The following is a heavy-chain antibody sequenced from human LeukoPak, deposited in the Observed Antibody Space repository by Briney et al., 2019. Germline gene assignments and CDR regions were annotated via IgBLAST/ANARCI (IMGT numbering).Heavy chain of an antibody. J-gene: IGHJ4*02. CDR1: GYTFTSYG. Sequence: GAAVKVSCKASGYTFTSYGISWVRQAPGQGLEWMGWISAYNGNTNYAQKLQGRVTMTTDTSTSTAYMELRSLRSDDTAVYYCARDESYYDILTGYLRSYYFDYWGQGTLVTLSS. CDR2: ISAYNGNT. V-gene: IGHV1-18*01. CDR3: ARDESYYDILTGYLRSYYFDY. D-gene: IGHD3-9*01.